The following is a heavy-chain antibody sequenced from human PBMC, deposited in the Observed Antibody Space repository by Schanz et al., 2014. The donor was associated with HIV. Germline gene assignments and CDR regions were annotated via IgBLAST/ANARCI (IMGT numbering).Heavy chain of an antibody. CDR2: ISYTGTYM. CDR3: AKDKSRHTYSSSSIFDP. J-gene: IGHJ5*02. V-gene: IGHV3-21*01. Sequence: VQLVESGGGVVQPGGSLRLSCAASGFTFSSYSMNWVRQAPGKGLEWVSSISYTGTYMYYADSVKGRFTISRDNAKNSLYLQMNSLRAEDTAVYYCAKDKSRHTYSSSSIFDPWGQGTLVTVSS. D-gene: IGHD6-13*01. CDR1: GFTFSSYS.